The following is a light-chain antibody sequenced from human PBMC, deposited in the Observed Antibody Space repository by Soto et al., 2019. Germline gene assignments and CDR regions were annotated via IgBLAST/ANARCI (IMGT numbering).Light chain of an antibody. Sequence: QSALTQPPSGSGSPGQSVTISCTGTSSDVGGYNYVSWYQQHPGKAPKLMIYDVIKRPSGVPDRFSGSKSGNTASLTVSGLQAEDEADYYCSSYAGSNNLVFGGGTKVTVL. V-gene: IGLV2-8*01. CDR2: DVI. CDR1: SSDVGGYNY. J-gene: IGLJ2*01. CDR3: SSYAGSNNLV.